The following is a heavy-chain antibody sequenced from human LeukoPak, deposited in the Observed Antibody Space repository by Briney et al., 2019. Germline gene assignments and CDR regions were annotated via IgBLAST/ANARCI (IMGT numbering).Heavy chain of an antibody. V-gene: IGHV1-69*05. Sequence: SVKVSCKASGGTFSSYAISWVRQAPGQGLEWMGGIIPIFGTANYAQKFQGRVTITTDESTSTAYLELSSLRSEDTAMYYCARGIVVVVAASPFAGWFDPWGQGTLVTVSS. CDR2: IIPIFGTA. J-gene: IGHJ5*02. CDR3: ARGIVVVVAASPFAGWFDP. D-gene: IGHD2-15*01. CDR1: GGTFSSYA.